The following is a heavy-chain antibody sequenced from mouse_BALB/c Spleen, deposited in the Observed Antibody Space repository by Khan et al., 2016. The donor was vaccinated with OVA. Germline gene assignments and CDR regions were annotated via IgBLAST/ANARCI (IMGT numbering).Heavy chain of an antibody. Sequence: QVQLKQSGAELVRPGASVKLSCKTSGYIFTSYWIHWVKQRSGQGLEWIARIYPGTGSTFYHEKFKGKATLTADKSSSTAYMQLSSLKSEDSAFYFCARGDDYDYAMDYWGQGTSVTVSS. V-gene: IGHV1-76*01. CDR1: GYIFTSYW. D-gene: IGHD2-4*01. CDR2: IYPGTGST. CDR3: ARGDDYDYAMDY. J-gene: IGHJ4*01.